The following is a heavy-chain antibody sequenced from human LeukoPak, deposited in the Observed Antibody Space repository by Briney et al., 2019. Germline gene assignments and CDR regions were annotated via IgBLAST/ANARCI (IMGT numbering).Heavy chain of an antibody. CDR1: GFTFGDYA. J-gene: IGHJ4*02. V-gene: IGHV3-49*04. D-gene: IGHD2-2*01. Sequence: QPGRSLRLSCTASGFTFGDYAMSWVRQAPGKGLEWVGFIRSKAYGGTTEYAASVKGRFTISRDDSKSIAYLQMNSLKTEDTAVYYCTRSSLRYCSSTNCYVFDYWGQGTLVTVSS. CDR2: IRSKAYGGTT. CDR3: TRSSLRYCSSTNCYVFDY.